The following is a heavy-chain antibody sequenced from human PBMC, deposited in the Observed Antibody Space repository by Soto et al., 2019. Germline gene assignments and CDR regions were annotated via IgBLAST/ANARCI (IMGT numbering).Heavy chain of an antibody. J-gene: IGHJ6*02. Sequence: EVQLVESGGGLVQPGGSLKLSCAASGFTFSSYSMNWVRQAPGKGLEWVSSISSSSSYIYYADSVKGRFTISRDNAKNSLYLQMNSLRAEDTAVYYCARDGRSIAVAGTRDRYYYYGMDVWGQGTTVTVSS. CDR2: ISSSSSYI. D-gene: IGHD6-19*01. CDR1: GFTFSSYS. V-gene: IGHV3-21*01. CDR3: ARDGRSIAVAGTRDRYYYYGMDV.